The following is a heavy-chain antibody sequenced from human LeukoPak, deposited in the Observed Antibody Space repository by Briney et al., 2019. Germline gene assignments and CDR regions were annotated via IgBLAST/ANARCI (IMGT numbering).Heavy chain of an antibody. CDR2: ISYDGSNK. Sequence: PGGSVRLSCAASGFTFSSYGMHWVRQAPGKGLEWVAVISYDGSNKYYADSVKGRFTISRDNSKNTLYLQMNSLRAEDTAVYYCASPNYYGSGSHDAFDIWGQGTMVTVSS. V-gene: IGHV3-30*03. D-gene: IGHD3-10*01. CDR3: ASPNYYGSGSHDAFDI. J-gene: IGHJ3*02. CDR1: GFTFSSYG.